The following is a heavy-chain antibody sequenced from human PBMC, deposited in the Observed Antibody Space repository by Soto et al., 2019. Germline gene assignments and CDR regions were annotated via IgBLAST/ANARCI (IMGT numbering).Heavy chain of an antibody. J-gene: IGHJ4*02. CDR2: ISYDGSNK. V-gene: IGHV3-30*18. CDR1: GFTFSSYG. D-gene: IGHD4-17*01. CDR3: AKGHTVTTD. Sequence: GGSLRLSCAASGFTFSSYGMHWVRQAPGKGLEWVAVISYDGSNKYYADSVKGRFTISGDNSKNTLYLQMNSLRAEDTAVYYCAKGHTVTTDWGQGTLVTVSS.